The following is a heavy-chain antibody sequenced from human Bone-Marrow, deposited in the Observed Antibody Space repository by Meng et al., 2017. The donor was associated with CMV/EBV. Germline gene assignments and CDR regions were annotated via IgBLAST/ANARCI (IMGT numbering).Heavy chain of an antibody. CDR1: GCSIGTEDFY. V-gene: IGHV4-61*02. Sequence: QGQLQESGPGLVKPSQTLSLSCHFSGCSIGTEDFYWSWIRQPAGKGLEWIGRIYIGGITNYNPSPKSRVTISVDTSKNQFSLKLSSVTAADTAVYYCARGHAYLRDGDDSSGYYSDFDYWGQGTLVTVSS. CDR2: IYIGGIT. J-gene: IGHJ4*02. CDR3: ARGHAYLRDGDDSSGYYSDFDY. D-gene: IGHD3-22*01.